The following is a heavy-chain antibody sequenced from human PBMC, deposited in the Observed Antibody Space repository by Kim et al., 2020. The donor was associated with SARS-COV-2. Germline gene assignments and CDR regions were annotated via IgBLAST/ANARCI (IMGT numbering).Heavy chain of an antibody. CDR3: TKYCIGGNCLATYGMDV. J-gene: IGHJ6*01. V-gene: IGHV3-23*01. Sequence: GGSLRLSCAASGFTFSTYAMTWVRQAPGKGLEWVSTISGSGGTTYYADSVKGRFTISRDNTKSALSLHMSSLRAEDTVVYYCTKYCIGGNCLATYGMDV. CDR1: GFTFSTYA. CDR2: ISGSGGTT. D-gene: IGHD2-15*01.